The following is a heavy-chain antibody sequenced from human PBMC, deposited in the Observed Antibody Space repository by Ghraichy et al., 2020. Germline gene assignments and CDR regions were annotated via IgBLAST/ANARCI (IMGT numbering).Heavy chain of an antibody. CDR3: ARRTMVRGVINWFDP. D-gene: IGHD3-10*01. Sequence: SVKVSCKASGGTFSSYAISWVRQAPGQGLEWMGGIIPIFGTANYAQKFQGRVTITADESTSTAYMELSSLRSEDTAVYYCARRTMVRGVINWFDPWGQGTLVTVSS. V-gene: IGHV1-69*13. CDR2: IIPIFGTA. CDR1: GGTFSSYA. J-gene: IGHJ5*02.